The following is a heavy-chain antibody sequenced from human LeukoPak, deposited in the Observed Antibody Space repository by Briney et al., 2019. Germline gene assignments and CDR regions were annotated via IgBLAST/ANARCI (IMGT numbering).Heavy chain of an antibody. Sequence: ASVKVSCKASGYTFTSYDINWVRQATGQGLEWMGWMNPNSGNTGYAQKFQGRVTMTRNTSISTAYMELSRLRSEDTAVYYCARVRLGYCSSTSCYGAYYYYYMDVWGKGTTVTVSS. CDR3: ARVRLGYCSSTSCYGAYYYYYMDV. V-gene: IGHV1-8*01. J-gene: IGHJ6*03. CDR1: GYTFTSYD. D-gene: IGHD2-2*01. CDR2: MNPNSGNT.